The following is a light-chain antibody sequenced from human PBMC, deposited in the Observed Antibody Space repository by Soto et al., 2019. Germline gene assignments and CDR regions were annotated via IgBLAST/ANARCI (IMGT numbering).Light chain of an antibody. CDR2: AAS. J-gene: IGKJ1*01. CDR1: QSVSSN. Sequence: EIVMTQSPATLSVSPGERATLSCRASQSVSSNLAWYQQKPGKAPMLLIYAASTKSTGIPARFSGSGSGTEFTFTISSLQSDDWAVSCCKYDNNWPPWTFGTGTKVAIK. CDR3: KYDNNWPPWT. V-gene: IGKV3-15*01.